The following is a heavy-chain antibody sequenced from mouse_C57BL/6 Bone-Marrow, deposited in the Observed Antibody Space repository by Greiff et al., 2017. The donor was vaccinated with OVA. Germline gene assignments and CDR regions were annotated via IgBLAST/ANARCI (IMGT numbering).Heavy chain of an antibody. V-gene: IGHV1-69*01. D-gene: IGHD3-3*01. Sequence: QVQLQQPVAELVMPGASVKLSCKASGYTFTSYWMHWVKQRPGQGLEWIGEIDPSDSYTNYNQKFKGKSTLTVDKSSSTAYMQLSSLTSEDSAVYYCARTGTEWYFDVWGTGTTVTVSS. CDR2: IDPSDSYT. CDR3: ARTGTEWYFDV. J-gene: IGHJ1*03. CDR1: GYTFTSYW.